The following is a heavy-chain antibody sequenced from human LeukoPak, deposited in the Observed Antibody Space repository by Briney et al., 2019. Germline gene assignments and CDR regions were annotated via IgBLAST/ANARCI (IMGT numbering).Heavy chain of an antibody. CDR1: GFTFSSYS. J-gene: IGHJ4*02. D-gene: IGHD6-13*01. CDR3: AKRSGSSWYGDFDY. V-gene: IGHV3-23*01. Sequence: VRSLRLSCAASGFTFSSYSMNWVRQAPGKGLEWVSAISNSGGSTYYADSVKGRFTISRDNSKNALYLQMNSLRAEDTAVYYCAKRSGSSWYGDFDYWGPGTLVTVSS. CDR2: ISNSGGST.